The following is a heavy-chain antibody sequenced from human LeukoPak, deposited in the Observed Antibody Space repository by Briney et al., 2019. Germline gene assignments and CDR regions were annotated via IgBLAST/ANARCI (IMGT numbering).Heavy chain of an antibody. Sequence: GRSLRLSCAASGFTFDDYAMHWVRQAPGKGLEWVSGISWNSGSIGYADSVKGRFTISRDNAKNSLYLQMNSLRAEDTAVYYCARERVYSSGWYHGSGYFDYWGQGTLVTVSS. CDR3: ARERVYSSGWYHGSGYFDY. D-gene: IGHD6-19*01. J-gene: IGHJ4*02. CDR2: ISWNSGSI. V-gene: IGHV3-9*01. CDR1: GFTFDDYA.